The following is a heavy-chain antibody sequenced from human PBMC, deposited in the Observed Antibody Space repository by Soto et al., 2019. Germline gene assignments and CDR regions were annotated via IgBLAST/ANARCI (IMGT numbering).Heavy chain of an antibody. D-gene: IGHD6-13*01. CDR2: IYFSGST. J-gene: IGHJ6*03. V-gene: IGHV4-31*01. CDR1: GGSISNGGYY. CDR3: ARERHSQQPNHRWGGGYMYV. Sequence: QLQLQESGPGLVKPSQTLSLTCAVSGGSISNGGYYWSWIRQHPGKGLEWIGSIYFSGSTYYNPSLKSLVTISVATPKNQFSLKLSSVTAADTAVYYFARERHSQQPNHRWGGGYMYVWGKGTTVTVSS.